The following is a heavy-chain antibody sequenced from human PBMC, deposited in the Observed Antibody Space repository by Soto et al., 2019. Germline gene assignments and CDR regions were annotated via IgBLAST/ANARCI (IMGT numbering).Heavy chain of an antibody. D-gene: IGHD3-22*01. CDR1: GGYISSSSYY. Sequence: PSETMSLTCTVSGGYISSSSYYWGWIRQPPGKGLEWIGSIYYSGSTYYNPSLKSRVTISVDTSKSQFSLKLSSVTAADTAVYYCARINYYDSSGYLDYWGQGTLVTVSS. CDR2: IYYSGST. CDR3: ARINYYDSSGYLDY. J-gene: IGHJ4*02. V-gene: IGHV4-39*01.